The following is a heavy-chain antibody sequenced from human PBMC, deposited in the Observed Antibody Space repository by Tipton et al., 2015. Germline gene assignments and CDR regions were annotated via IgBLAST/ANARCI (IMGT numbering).Heavy chain of an antibody. CDR2: IQHSGST. J-gene: IGHJ4*02. D-gene: IGHD4-23*01. CDR3: ARARGRHGGLFDS. CDR1: SDSISKYY. V-gene: IGHV4-59*01. Sequence: TLSLTCSVSSDSISKYYWSWIRQPPGKELEWIGYIQHSGSTNYNPSLKSRVTISVDTSKAQFSLKMSSVTASDTAVYYCARARGRHGGLFDSWGQGILVTVSS.